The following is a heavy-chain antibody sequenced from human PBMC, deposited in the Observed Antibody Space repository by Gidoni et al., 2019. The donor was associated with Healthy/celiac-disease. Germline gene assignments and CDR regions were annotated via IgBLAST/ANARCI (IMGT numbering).Heavy chain of an antibody. Sequence: QVQLQQRGAGLLKPSETLSLTCAVYGGSFCCYYWSWLRQPPGKGLEWIGELTHSGSTNYNPSLKSRVTISVDTSKNQFSLKLSSVTAADTAVYYCARAKPRGPAAIPPVRRTYGFDYWGQGTLVTVSS. V-gene: IGHV4-34*01. J-gene: IGHJ4*02. D-gene: IGHD2-2*02. CDR3: ARAKPRGPAAIPPVRRTYGFDY. CDR2: LTHSGST. CDR1: GGSFCCYY.